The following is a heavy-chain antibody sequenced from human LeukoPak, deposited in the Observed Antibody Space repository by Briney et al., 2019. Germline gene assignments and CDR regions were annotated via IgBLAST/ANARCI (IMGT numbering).Heavy chain of an antibody. CDR3: VRGNVKHYHSVADEYYYYMDV. D-gene: IGHD2/OR15-2a*01. Sequence: PSGTLSLTCGVYGDSFSGFYWTWVRQAPGKGLEWIGEISYSGTPRYNPSLNSRITITLDTSKKQISVNLSPVTAADTAVYYCVRGNVKHYHSVADEYYYYMDVWGKGTAVIVTS. V-gene: IGHV4-34*01. J-gene: IGHJ6*03. CDR1: GDSFSGFY. CDR2: ISYSGTP.